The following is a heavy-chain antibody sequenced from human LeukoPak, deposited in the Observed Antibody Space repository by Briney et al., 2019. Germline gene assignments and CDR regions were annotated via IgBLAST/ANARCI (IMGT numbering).Heavy chain of an antibody. Sequence: SSETLSLTCTVSGGSISSGSNYYNWIRQHPGTGLEWIGYIYYTGITSYNPSLKSRVTMSVDTSMNQLSLKLTSLTAADTAVYYCAASSGVTLGRFWGQGTLVTVSS. J-gene: IGHJ4*02. CDR1: GGSISSGSNY. CDR3: AASSGVTLGRF. V-gene: IGHV4-31*03. CDR2: IYYTGIT. D-gene: IGHD3-16*01.